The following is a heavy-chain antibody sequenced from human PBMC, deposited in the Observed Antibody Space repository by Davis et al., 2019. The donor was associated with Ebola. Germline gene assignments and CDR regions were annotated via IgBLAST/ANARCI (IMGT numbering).Heavy chain of an antibody. CDR2: INHSGAT. Sequence: PSETLSLTCAVYGESLTGYYWSWIRQTPEKGLEWLGEINHSGATNHNPSLKSRVIMSVDKSKNQISLKLSSLTAADSAVYYCASPHQIRGKDCFDSWGQGTLVTVSS. J-gene: IGHJ4*02. V-gene: IGHV4-34*01. D-gene: IGHD2-2*01. CDR3: ASPHQIRGKDCFDS. CDR1: GESLTGYY.